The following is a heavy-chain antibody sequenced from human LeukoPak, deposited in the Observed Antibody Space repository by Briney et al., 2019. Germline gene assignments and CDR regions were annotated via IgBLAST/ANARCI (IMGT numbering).Heavy chain of an antibody. J-gene: IGHJ5*01. V-gene: IGHV3-21*01. CDR1: GFTFSSYS. CDR3: VREPGAPRGWFDS. Sequence: GGSLRLSCAASGFTFSSYSMNWVRQAPGKGLEWVSSISSSSSYIYYADSVKGRFTISRDNAKNSLYLQMNSLRAEDTAVYYCVREPGAPRGWFDSWGQGTLVTVSS. D-gene: IGHD7-27*01. CDR2: ISSSSSYI.